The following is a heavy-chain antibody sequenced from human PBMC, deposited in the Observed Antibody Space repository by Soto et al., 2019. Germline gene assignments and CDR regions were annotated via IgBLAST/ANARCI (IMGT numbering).Heavy chain of an antibody. V-gene: IGHV3-15*01. CDR3: STISIVATVDH. J-gene: IGHJ4*02. CDR2: VKTKTVGGTT. Sequence: QLVESGGGFVKPGGSLRLSCAASGFTFSNAWLSWVRQAPGKGLEWVGRVKTKTVGGTTDYAAPVNGRFTISRDDSKNTLYLQRNSLKPEDTAMYYCSTISIVATVDHWGQGTLVTVSA. D-gene: IGHD5-12*01. CDR1: GFTFSNAW.